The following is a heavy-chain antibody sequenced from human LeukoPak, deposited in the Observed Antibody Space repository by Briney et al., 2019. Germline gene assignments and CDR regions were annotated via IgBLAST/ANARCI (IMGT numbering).Heavy chain of an antibody. Sequence: GGSLRLSCAASGFTFSSYSMNWVRQAPGKGLEWVSSISSSSSYIYYADSVKGRFTISRDNAKNSLYLQMNSLRAEDTAVYYCARGRDTSSSWYRPTDYWGQGTLVTVSS. CDR1: GFTFSSYS. D-gene: IGHD6-13*01. J-gene: IGHJ4*02. CDR2: ISSSSSYI. V-gene: IGHV3-21*01. CDR3: ARGRDTSSSWYRPTDY.